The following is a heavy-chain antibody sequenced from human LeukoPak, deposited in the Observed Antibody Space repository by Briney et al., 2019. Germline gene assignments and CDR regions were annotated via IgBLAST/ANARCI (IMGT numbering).Heavy chain of an antibody. CDR2: ISYDGSNK. D-gene: IGHD3-9*01. CDR3: GKEPHCGIFTGSGGFDY. CDR1: GFTFSSYG. V-gene: IGHV3-30*18. Sequence: PGGSLRLSCASSGFTFSSYGMSWVRQAPGKGLEWVAVISYDGSNKYYADSVKGRFTISRDNSKNTLYLQINSLRAEETAVYYCGKEPHCGIFTGSGGFDYWGQGTLVTVSS. J-gene: IGHJ4*02.